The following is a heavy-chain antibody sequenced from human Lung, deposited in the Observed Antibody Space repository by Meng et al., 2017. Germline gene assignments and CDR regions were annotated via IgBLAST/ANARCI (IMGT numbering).Heavy chain of an antibody. CDR3: TRQFFDYVWGSYRPNWFDA. CDR1: GGSINNYY. Sequence: QVPLQGSGPGLVKASETLSLTCTASGGSINNYYWSWIRQPAGKGLEWIGRIYSSGSTDYNPSLRSRVTMSVDTSKNQFSLKLTSVTAADTAVYYCTRQFFDYVWGSYRPNWFDAWGQGTLVTVSS. CDR2: IYSSGST. V-gene: IGHV4-4*07. J-gene: IGHJ5*02. D-gene: IGHD3-16*01.